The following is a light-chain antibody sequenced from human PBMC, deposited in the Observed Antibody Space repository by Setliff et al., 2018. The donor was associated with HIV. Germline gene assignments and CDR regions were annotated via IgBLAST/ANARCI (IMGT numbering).Light chain of an antibody. CDR2: DVK. V-gene: IGLV2-14*01. CDR3: TSYTINTLYV. Sequence: QSALTQPASVSGSPGQSITLSCTGTSSDVGGYNYVSWYQQHPDKAPKLMIYDVKNRPSGVSDRFSGSKSGDTASLTISGLQAEDEAHYYCTSYTINTLYVFGSGTKVTVL. CDR1: SSDVGGYNY. J-gene: IGLJ1*01.